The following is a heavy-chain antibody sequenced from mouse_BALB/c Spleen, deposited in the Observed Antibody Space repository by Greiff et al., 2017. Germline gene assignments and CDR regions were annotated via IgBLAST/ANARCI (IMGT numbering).Heavy chain of an antibody. Sequence: EVKVVESGGGLVKPGGSLKLSCAASGFTFSSYAMSWVRQTPEKRLEWVASISSGGNTYYPDSVKGRFTISRDNARNILYLQMSSLRSEDTAMYYCARGTYGNYAYWYFDVWGAGTTVTVSS. J-gene: IGHJ1*01. V-gene: IGHV5-6-5*01. CDR2: ISSGGNT. CDR3: ARGTYGNYAYWYFDV. CDR1: GFTFSSYA. D-gene: IGHD2-1*01.